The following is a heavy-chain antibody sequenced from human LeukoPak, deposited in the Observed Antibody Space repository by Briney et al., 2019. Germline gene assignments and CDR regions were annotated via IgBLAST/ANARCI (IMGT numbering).Heavy chain of an antibody. CDR3: ARGGSTSLYYYYGMDV. CDR1: GGSISSSNW. D-gene: IGHD2-2*01. CDR2: IYHSGST. V-gene: IGHV4-4*02. Sequence: SGTLSLTCAVSGGSISSSNWWSWVRQPPGKGLEWIGEIYHSGSTNYNPSLKSRVTISVDKSKNQFSLKLGSVTAADTAVYYCARGGSTSLYYYYGMDVWGKGTTVTVSS. J-gene: IGHJ6*04.